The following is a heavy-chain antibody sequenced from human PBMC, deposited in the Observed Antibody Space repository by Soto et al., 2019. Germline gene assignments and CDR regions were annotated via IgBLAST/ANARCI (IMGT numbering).Heavy chain of an antibody. Sequence: QVQLVQSGAAAKKPGASVKVSCKASGYTFTSYDSNSVRQATGKGLEWMGWMNPISGNTGYAQKFQGRVTMTRNTAISTAYMELSSLRSEDTAVYYCASGPGSWYYYYMDVWGKGTTVTVSS. V-gene: IGHV1-8*01. J-gene: IGHJ6*03. CDR2: MNPISGNT. CDR1: GYTFTSYD. D-gene: IGHD6-13*01. CDR3: ASGPGSWYYYYMDV.